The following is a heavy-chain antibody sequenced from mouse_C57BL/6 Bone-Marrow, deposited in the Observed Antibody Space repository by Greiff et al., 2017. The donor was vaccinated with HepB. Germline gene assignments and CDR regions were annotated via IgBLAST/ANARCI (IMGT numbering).Heavy chain of an antibody. V-gene: IGHV2-2*01. Sequence: VQLQQSGPGLVQPSQCLSITCTVSGFSLTSYGVHWVRQSLGKGLEWLGVIWSGGSTDNNAAFMSRLSISKDNSKSQVFFKMNSLHADDAAIYYCDSPDSARCGFAYWGQGTLVTVSA. CDR1: GFSLTSYG. J-gene: IGHJ3*01. D-gene: IGHD3-2*02. CDR2: IWSGGST. CDR3: DSPDSARCGFAY.